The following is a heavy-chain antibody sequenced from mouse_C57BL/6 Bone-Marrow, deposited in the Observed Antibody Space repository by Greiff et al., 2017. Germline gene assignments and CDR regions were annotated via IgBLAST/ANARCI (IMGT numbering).Heavy chain of an antibody. J-gene: IGHJ4*01. D-gene: IGHD1-1*01. CDR3: ARRYYGSRDAMDY. CDR1: GYTFTSYW. CDR2: IDPSDSET. V-gene: IGHV1-52*01. Sequence: VQLQQPGAELVRPGSSVKLSCKASGYTFTSYWMHWVKQRPIQGLEWIGNIDPSDSETPYNQKFKDKATLTVDKSSSTAYMQLSSLTSEDSAVYYCARRYYGSRDAMDYWGQGTSVTVAS.